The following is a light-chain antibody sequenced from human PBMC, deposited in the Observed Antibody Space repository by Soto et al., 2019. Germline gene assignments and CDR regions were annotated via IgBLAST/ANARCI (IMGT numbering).Light chain of an antibody. Sequence: QAVVTQEPSLTVSPGGTVSLTCGSSTGAVTSGHYPYWFQQKPGQAPRTLIYDTSKKHSWTPARFSGSLLGGKAALTLSGAQPEDEAEYYCLLSYSVAGVFGTGTQLTVL. CDR2: DTS. J-gene: IGLJ1*01. CDR1: TGAVTSGHY. CDR3: LLSYSVAGV. V-gene: IGLV7-46*01.